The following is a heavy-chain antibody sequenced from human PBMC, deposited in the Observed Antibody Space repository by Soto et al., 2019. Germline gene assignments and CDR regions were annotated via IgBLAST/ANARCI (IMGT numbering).Heavy chain of an antibody. D-gene: IGHD1-26*01. CDR1: GFTFSGSA. V-gene: IGHV3-73*01. CDR3: LLTGGADYFQH. J-gene: IGHJ1*01. Sequence: EVQLVESGGGLVQPGGSLKLSCAASGFTFSGSAMHWFRQASGKGLEWVGRIRSKANSYATAYAASVKGRFTISRDDSENTAYLQMNSLKTEDTAVYYCLLTGGADYFQHWGQGTLVTVSS. CDR2: IRSKANSYAT.